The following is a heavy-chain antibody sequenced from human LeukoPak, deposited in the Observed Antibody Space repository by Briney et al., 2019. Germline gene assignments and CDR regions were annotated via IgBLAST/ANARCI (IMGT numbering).Heavy chain of an antibody. CDR2: IAPSSGTT. D-gene: IGHD3-10*01. Sequence: ASVKVSCKASGYAFTSNYMHWVRQAPGQGLEWMGVIAPSSGTTSYAQKFQGRVTMTRDTSTSTLYMELSSLTSEDTAVYYCARASGSSAVPFDSWGQGTLVTVSS. V-gene: IGHV1-46*01. CDR3: ARASGSSAVPFDS. CDR1: GYAFTSNY. J-gene: IGHJ4*02.